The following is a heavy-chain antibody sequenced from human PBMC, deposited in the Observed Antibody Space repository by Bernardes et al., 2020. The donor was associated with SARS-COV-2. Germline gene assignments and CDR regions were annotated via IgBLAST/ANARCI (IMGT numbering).Heavy chain of an antibody. CDR1: GYTFTSYY. J-gene: IGHJ4*02. CDR2: INPSGGST. CDR3: ARDNLNYYDSSGYQYQLPDY. Sequence: ASVKVSCMASGYTFTSYYMHWVRQAPGQGLEWMGIINPSGGSTSYAQKFQGRVTMTRDTSTSTVYMELSSLRSEDTAVYYCARDNLNYYDSSGYQYQLPDYWGQGTLVTVSS. V-gene: IGHV1-46*01. D-gene: IGHD3-22*01.